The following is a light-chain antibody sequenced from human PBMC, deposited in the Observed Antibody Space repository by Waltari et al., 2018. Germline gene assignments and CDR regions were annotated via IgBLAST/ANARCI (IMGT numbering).Light chain of an antibody. CDR2: GAS. J-gene: IGKJ1*01. CDR1: QGIGNN. Sequence: DIQMTQSPSSLSASVGDTVPITCQASQGIGNNLNWYQQKPGKAPKLLIYGASSLQSGIPSRFSGSGSGTDFTLTINSLQPEDFATYYCQQGYSYPRTFGQGTKVEIK. CDR3: QQGYSYPRT. V-gene: IGKV1-16*01.